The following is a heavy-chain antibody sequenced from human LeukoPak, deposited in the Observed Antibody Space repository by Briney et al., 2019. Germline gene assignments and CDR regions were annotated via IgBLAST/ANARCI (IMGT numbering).Heavy chain of an antibody. CDR3: AKSRLSGINDAFDI. J-gene: IGHJ3*02. CDR2: ISSSSDYI. CDR1: GFTFSSYW. D-gene: IGHD3-3*01. Sequence: PGGSLRLSCAASGFTFSSYWMHWVRQAPGKGLEWVSSISSSSDYIYYADSVKGRFTISRDNAKNSLYLQMNSLRAEDTAVYYCAKSRLSGINDAFDIWGQGTMVTVSS. V-gene: IGHV3-21*04.